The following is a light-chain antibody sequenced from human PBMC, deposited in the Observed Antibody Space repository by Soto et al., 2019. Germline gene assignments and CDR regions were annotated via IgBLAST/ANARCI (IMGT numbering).Light chain of an antibody. V-gene: IGLV1-40*03. CDR1: SSNIGADYP. CDR3: QSYDTSLSRRWV. J-gene: IGLJ3*02. CDR2: T. Sequence: QAVVTQPPSVSGAPGQTVTISCTGSSSNIGADYPVHWYKQLPGTAPKLLVSTNRPSGVPDRISASKSGASASLAITGLQAEDEAEYYCQSYDTSLSRRWVFGGGTKVTVL.